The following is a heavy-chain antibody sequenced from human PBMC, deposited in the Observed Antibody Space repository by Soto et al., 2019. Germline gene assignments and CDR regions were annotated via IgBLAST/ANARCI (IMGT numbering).Heavy chain of an antibody. V-gene: IGHV1-69*13. J-gene: IGHJ3*02. CDR2: IIPIFGTA. Sequence: SVKVSCKASGGTFSSYAISWVRQAPGQGLEWMGGIIPIFGTANYAQKFQGRVTITADESTSTAYMELSSLRSEDTAVYYCARGFQNYYDSSGQDAFDIWGQATIVTVSS. CDR1: GGTFSSYA. D-gene: IGHD3-22*01. CDR3: ARGFQNYYDSSGQDAFDI.